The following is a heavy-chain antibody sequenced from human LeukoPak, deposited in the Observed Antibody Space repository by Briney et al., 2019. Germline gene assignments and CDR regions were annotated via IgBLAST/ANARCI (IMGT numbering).Heavy chain of an antibody. V-gene: IGHV3-7*01. D-gene: IGHD3-10*02. CDR1: GFTLSTYW. CDR2: IKQDGSHK. J-gene: IGHJ6*04. CDR3: AELGITMIGGV. Sequence: GGSLRLSCAASGFTLSTYWMSWVRQAPGKGLEWVANIKQDGSHKNYVDSVKGRFTISRDNAKNSLYLQMNSLRAEDTAVYYCAELGITMIGGVWGKGTTVTISS.